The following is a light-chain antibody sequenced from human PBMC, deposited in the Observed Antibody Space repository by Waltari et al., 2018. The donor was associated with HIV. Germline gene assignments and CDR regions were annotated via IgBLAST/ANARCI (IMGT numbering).Light chain of an antibody. J-gene: IGKJ3*01. CDR3: QQYYSTPT. Sequence: DIVLTQSPDPLSVSLGERAAVHCKSKRSVLSSSNNENFFGWYQHRPGQPPRLLFSGASIRASGVPARFSASGSETDFTLTIDDLQPDDLAVYFCQQYYSTPTFG. CDR2: GAS. V-gene: IGKV4-1*01. CDR1: RSVLSSSNNENF.